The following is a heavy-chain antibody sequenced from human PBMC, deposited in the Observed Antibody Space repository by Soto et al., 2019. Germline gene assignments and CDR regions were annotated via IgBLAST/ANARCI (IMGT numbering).Heavy chain of an antibody. V-gene: IGHV1-69*02. J-gene: IGHJ4*02. CDR3: ARGTQVYTAMYDY. CDR2: IIPILGIA. Sequence: SVKVSCKASGGTFSSYTISRVRQAPGQGLEWMGRIIPILGIANYAQKFQGRVTITADKSTSTAYMELSSLRSEDTVVYYCARGTQVYTAMYDYWAQGTLVTVSS. D-gene: IGHD5-18*01. CDR1: GGTFSSYT.